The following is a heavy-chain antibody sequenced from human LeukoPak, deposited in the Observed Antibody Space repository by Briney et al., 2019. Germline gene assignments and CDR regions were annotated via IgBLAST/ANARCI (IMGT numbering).Heavy chain of an antibody. D-gene: IGHD3-10*01. CDR1: GGSISSYY. CDR3: ARDLTPSYYYGSGSYAVGAFDI. CDR2: IYYSGST. Sequence: SETLSLTCTVSGGSISSYYWSWIRQPPGKGLEWIGYIYYSGSTNYNPSLKSRVTISVDTSKNQFSLKLSPVTAADTAVYYCARDLTPSYYYGSGSYAVGAFDIWGQGTMVTVSS. V-gene: IGHV4-59*01. J-gene: IGHJ3*02.